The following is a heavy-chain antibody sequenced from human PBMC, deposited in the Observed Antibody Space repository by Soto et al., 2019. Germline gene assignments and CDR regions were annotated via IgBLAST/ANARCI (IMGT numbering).Heavy chain of an antibody. Sequence: PSETLSLTCTVSGGSISSYYWSWIRQPPGKGLEWIGYIYYSGSTNYNPSLKSRVTISVDTSKNQFSLKLSSVTAADTAVYYCARAATYCSGGSCYLGNGMDVWGQGTTVTVSS. J-gene: IGHJ6*02. CDR2: IYYSGST. CDR1: GGSISSYY. V-gene: IGHV4-59*08. D-gene: IGHD2-15*01. CDR3: ARAATYCSGGSCYLGNGMDV.